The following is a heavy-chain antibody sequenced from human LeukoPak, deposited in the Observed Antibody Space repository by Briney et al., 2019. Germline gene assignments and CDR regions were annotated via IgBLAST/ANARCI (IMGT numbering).Heavy chain of an antibody. J-gene: IGHJ4*02. V-gene: IGHV1-2*02. D-gene: IGHD7-27*01. CDR2: INPNSGGT. Sequence: ASVKVSCKASGYTFTAIYIHWVRQTPGQGLEWMGWINPNSGGTNFAQKFQGRVTMTRDTSISTAYMELSRPGSDDTAVYYCARGPATGDFDYWGQGTLVTVSS. CDR3: ARGPATGDFDY. CDR1: GYTFTAIY.